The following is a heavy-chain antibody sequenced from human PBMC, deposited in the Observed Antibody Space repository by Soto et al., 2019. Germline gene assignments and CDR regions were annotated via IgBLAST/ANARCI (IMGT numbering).Heavy chain of an antibody. Sequence: PSETLSLTCIVSGDSINSSDHYWSWIRQRPGKGLEWMGYIFYVGSAYYNPSLESRVSMSVDTSRNQFSLKLTSVIAADTAVYYCARAALYNRGHCWFDPWGQGTLGTVSS. CDR3: ARAALYNRGHCWFDP. D-gene: IGHD3-10*01. CDR1: GDSINSSDHY. J-gene: IGHJ5*02. CDR2: IFYVGSA. V-gene: IGHV4-31*03.